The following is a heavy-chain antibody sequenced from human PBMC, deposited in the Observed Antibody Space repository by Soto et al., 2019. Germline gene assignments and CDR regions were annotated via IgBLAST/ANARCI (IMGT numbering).Heavy chain of an antibody. CDR2: TCYRSQWYN. V-gene: IGHV6-1*01. CDR3: AAEFGVAGTGNWFDP. Sequence: PSQTLSLTCAISGDSVSSNSAAWNWIRQSPSRGLEWLGRTCYRSQWYNDYAVSVKSRITIIPDTSKNQFSLQLNSVTPEDTAVYYCAAEFGVAGTGNWFDPWGQGTLVTVSS. CDR1: GDSVSSNSAA. D-gene: IGHD3-3*01. J-gene: IGHJ5*02.